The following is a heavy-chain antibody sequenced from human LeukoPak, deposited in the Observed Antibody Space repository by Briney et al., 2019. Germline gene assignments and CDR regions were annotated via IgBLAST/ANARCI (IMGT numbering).Heavy chain of an antibody. CDR3: ARDQRLEMATMKFDY. D-gene: IGHD5-24*01. CDR1: GGTFSSYV. Sequence: ASVKVSCKASGGTFSSYVINRLRQAPGQGVEWMGGIIPIFGAANYTQKFQGRVTITADESTSTAYMELSSLRSDDTAVYYCARDQRLEMATMKFDYWGQGTLVTVSS. CDR2: IIPIFGAA. J-gene: IGHJ4*02. V-gene: IGHV1-69*13.